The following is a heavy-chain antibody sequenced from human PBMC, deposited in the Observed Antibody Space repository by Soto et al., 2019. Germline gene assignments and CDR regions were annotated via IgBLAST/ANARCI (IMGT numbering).Heavy chain of an antibody. CDR1: GYTFTSYG. CDR2: ISAYNGNT. Sequence: ASVKVSCKASGYTFTSYGISWVRQAPGQGLEWMGWISAYNGNTNYAQKLQGRVTMTTDTSTSTAYMELRSLRSDDTAVYYCARIFIDELVFGWFDPRGQGTQVTVSS. D-gene: IGHD3-3*01. V-gene: IGHV1-18*01. J-gene: IGHJ5*02. CDR3: ARIFIDELVFGWFDP.